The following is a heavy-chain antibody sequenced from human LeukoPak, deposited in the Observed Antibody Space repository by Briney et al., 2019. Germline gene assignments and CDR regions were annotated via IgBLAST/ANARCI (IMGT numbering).Heavy chain of an antibody. V-gene: IGHV4-30-4*01. J-gene: IGHJ4*02. Sequence: PSETLSLTCTVSGGSISSGDYYWSWIRQPPGKGLEWIGYIYYSGSTYYNPSLKSRVTISVDTSKNQFSLKLSSVTAADTAVYYCARHIAARRPSEYYFDYWGQGTLVTVSS. CDR1: GGSISSGDYY. CDR2: IYYSGST. CDR3: ARHIAARRPSEYYFDY. D-gene: IGHD6-6*01.